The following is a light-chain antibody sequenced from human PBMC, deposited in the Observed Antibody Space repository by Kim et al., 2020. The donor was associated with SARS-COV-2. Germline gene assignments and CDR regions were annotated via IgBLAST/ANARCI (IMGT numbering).Light chain of an antibody. Sequence: SPGQRATLSCRASQTLSSSYIAWHQQKPGQAPRVLIYGASSRATGIPDRFSASGSGPDFTLTISRLEPEDFAVYYCQQYAYSPITFGQGTRLEIK. CDR3: QQYAYSPIT. CDR1: QTLSSSY. J-gene: IGKJ5*01. V-gene: IGKV3-20*01. CDR2: GAS.